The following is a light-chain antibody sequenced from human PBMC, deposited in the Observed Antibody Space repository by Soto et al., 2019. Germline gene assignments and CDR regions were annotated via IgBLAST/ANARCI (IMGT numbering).Light chain of an antibody. J-gene: IGKJ5*01. CDR2: AAS. CDR3: QQSYSPPPVT. Sequence: DIQMTQSPSSLSASVGDRVTITCRASQSISRFLNWYQQKPGKAPKLLIYAASSLQSGVLSRFSGSGSGTDFTLTISSLQPEDFATYYCQQSYSPPPVTFGQGTRLEI. CDR1: QSISRF. V-gene: IGKV1-39*01.